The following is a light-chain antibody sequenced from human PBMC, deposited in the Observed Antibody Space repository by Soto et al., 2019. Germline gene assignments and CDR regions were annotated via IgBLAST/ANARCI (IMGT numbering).Light chain of an antibody. CDR3: QQGDSFPRT. Sequence: DIQMTQSPSSLSASVGDRVTITCRASQDVRSRLAWYQQKPGKAPKLLIFAASTLQSGVPSRFSGSGSGTDFTLSINSLQPEDYATYYCQQGDSFPRTFGQGTKVDIK. V-gene: IGKV1-12*01. J-gene: IGKJ1*01. CDR2: AAS. CDR1: QDVRSR.